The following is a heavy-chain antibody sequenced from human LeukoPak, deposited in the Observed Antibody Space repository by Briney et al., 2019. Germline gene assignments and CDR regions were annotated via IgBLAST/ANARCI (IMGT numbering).Heavy chain of an antibody. CDR2: IYYSGST. CDR3: ARQRGWGLDY. Sequence: GSLRLSCAASGFTFSSYSMNWVRQAPGKGLEWIGYIYYSGSTNYNPSLKSRVTISVDTSKNQFSLKLSSVTAADTAVYYCARQRGWGLDYWGQGTLVTVSS. J-gene: IGHJ4*01. CDR1: GFTFSSYS. V-gene: IGHV4-59*08. D-gene: IGHD6-19*01.